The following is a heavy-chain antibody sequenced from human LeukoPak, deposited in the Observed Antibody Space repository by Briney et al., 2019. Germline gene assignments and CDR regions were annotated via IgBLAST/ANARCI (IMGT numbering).Heavy chain of an antibody. Sequence: PGGSLRLSCAASGFTFRSYAMHWVRQAPGKGLEWVALISYDGSNKYYADSVKGRFTISRDNSKNTLFLQMNSLRADDTAVYYCARPFLAGGYYMDVWGQGTMVTVSS. CDR2: ISYDGSNK. CDR3: ARPFLAGGYYMDV. J-gene: IGHJ6*03. CDR1: GFTFRSYA. V-gene: IGHV3-30*04. D-gene: IGHD2/OR15-2a*01.